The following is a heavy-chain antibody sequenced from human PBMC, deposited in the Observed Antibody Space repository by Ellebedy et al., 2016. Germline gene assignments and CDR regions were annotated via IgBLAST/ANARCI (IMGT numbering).Heavy chain of an antibody. CDR2: ITSSAIYI. Sequence: GGSLRLSXAASGFTFSSYSMNWVRQAPGKGLEWVSSITSSAIYIYYADSVKGRFTISRDNAKNSLYLQMNSLRAEDTAVYYCARGVGGTSLNWFDPWGQGTLVTVSS. CDR3: ARGVGGTSLNWFDP. D-gene: IGHD3-16*01. V-gene: IGHV3-21*01. CDR1: GFTFSSYS. J-gene: IGHJ5*02.